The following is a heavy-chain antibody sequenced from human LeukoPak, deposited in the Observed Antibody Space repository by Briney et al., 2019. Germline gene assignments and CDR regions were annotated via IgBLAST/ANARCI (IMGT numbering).Heavy chain of an antibody. CDR3: ARDPRWFNAFDI. D-gene: IGHD2-15*01. J-gene: IGHJ3*02. CDR2: INHAGST. Sequence: SETLSLTCAVYGGSFNGDFWSWIRQSPGRGLEWIGEINHAGSTTYNPSLESRVTMSVDTSTNRISLEMTSVTAADTAVYYCARDPRWFNAFDIWGQGTMVTVSS. CDR1: GGSFNGDF. V-gene: IGHV4-34*01.